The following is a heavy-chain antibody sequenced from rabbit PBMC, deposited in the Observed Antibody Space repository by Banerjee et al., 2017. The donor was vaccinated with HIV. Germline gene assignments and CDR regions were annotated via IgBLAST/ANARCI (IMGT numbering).Heavy chain of an antibody. D-gene: IGHD2-1*01. Sequence: QEQLEESGGDLVKPEGSLTLTCTASGFSFSSYYMCWVRQAPGKGLEWIACIDAGSSGSTYYASWAKGRFTTSKTSSTTVTLQLNSLTAADTATYFCARDGVAYDYEYGVYLYLWGPGTLVTVS. CDR2: IDAGSSGST. CDR3: ARDGVAYDYEYGVYLYL. CDR1: GFSFSSYY. V-gene: IGHV1S45*01. J-gene: IGHJ4*01.